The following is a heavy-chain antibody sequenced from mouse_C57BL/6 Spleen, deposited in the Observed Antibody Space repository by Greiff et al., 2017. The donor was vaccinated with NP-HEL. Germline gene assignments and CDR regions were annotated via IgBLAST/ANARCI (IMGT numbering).Heavy chain of an antibody. Sequence: VQLQQSGPELVKPGASVKLSCKASGYTFTSYDINWVKQRPGQGLEWIGWIYPRDGSTKYNEKFKGKATLTVDTSSSTAYMELHSLTSEDSAVYFCARKGFITTVVGDYYAMDYWGQGTSVTVSS. V-gene: IGHV1-85*01. CDR2: IYPRDGST. CDR1: GYTFTSYD. J-gene: IGHJ4*01. D-gene: IGHD1-1*01. CDR3: ARKGFITTVVGDYYAMDY.